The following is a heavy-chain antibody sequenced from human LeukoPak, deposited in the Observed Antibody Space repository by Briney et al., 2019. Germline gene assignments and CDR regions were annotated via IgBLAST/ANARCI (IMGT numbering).Heavy chain of an antibody. CDR3: AKGEGTKGHYYFEY. J-gene: IGHJ4*02. CDR2: ISRSGGST. CDR1: GFTFSSNA. Sequence: PGGSLRLSCAASGFTFSSNAMNWVRQAPGKGLEWVSVISRSGGSTYYADSGKGRFTISRDSTKNTVYLQMNSLRDEDTGVYYCAKGEGTKGHYYFEYWGEGTLVTVSS. V-gene: IGHV3-23*01. D-gene: IGHD2-8*01.